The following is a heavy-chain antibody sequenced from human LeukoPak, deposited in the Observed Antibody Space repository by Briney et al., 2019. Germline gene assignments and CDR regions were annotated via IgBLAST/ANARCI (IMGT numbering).Heavy chain of an antibody. D-gene: IGHD3-3*01. Sequence: GGSLRLSCAASGFTFSSYAMHWVRQAPGKGLEWVAVISYDGSNKYYADSVKGRFTISRDNSKNTLYLQMNSLRAEDTAVYYCAKRTGDYDFWSGYIDYWGQGTLVTVSS. V-gene: IGHV3-30-3*02. CDR2: ISYDGSNK. J-gene: IGHJ4*02. CDR1: GFTFSSYA. CDR3: AKRTGDYDFWSGYIDY.